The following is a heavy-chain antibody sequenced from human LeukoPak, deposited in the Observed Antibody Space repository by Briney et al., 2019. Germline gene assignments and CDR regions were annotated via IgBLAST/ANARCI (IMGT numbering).Heavy chain of an antibody. CDR2: ISGSGGNT. J-gene: IGHJ3*01. D-gene: IGHD1-26*01. Sequence: GGSLRLSCTASGFTFSSYEMNWVRQAPGKGLDWVSTISGSGGNTYYADSVKGRFTISRDNSKNTLYLQMNSLRAEDTAVYYCAKGIGLANDAFDFWGQGTMVTVSS. V-gene: IGHV3-23*01. CDR3: AKGIGLANDAFDF. CDR1: GFTFSSYE.